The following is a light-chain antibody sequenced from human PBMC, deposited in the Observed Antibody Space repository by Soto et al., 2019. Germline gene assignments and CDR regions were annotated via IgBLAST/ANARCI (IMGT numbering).Light chain of an antibody. J-gene: IGLJ3*02. CDR2: RSS. Sequence: QSVLTQPASVSGAPGQRVTISCTGSSSNIGAVYDVHWYQQLPGTAPKLLIYRSSNRPSGVPDRFSGSKSGTSAYLAITGLQAGDEADYYCAAWDDSLRGWVFGGGTKVTVL. CDR1: SSNIGAVYD. V-gene: IGLV1-40*01. CDR3: AAWDDSLRGWV.